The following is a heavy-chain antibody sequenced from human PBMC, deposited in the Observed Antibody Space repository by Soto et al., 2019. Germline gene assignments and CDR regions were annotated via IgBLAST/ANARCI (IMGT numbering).Heavy chain of an antibody. Sequence: PGGSLRLSCAASGFTFSSYSMNWVRQAPGKGLEWISSISSSNSNIYYTDSLKGQFTISRDNAKNTLYLQMNSLKAEDTAMYYCAIGYYDSSVYYYEPPLLFGGMDVWGQGTMVTVSS. CDR2: ISSSNSNI. V-gene: IGHV3-21*01. J-gene: IGHJ6*02. CDR3: AIGYYDSSVYYYEPPLLFGGMDV. D-gene: IGHD3-22*01. CDR1: GFTFSSYS.